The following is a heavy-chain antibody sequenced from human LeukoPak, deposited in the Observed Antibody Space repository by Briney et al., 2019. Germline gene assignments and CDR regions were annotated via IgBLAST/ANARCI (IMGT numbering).Heavy chain of an antibody. CDR2: ISSSGSTI. Sequence: PGGSLRLSCAASGFTFSSYSMNWVRQAPGKGLEWVSYISSSGSTIYYADSVKGRFTISRDNAKNSLYLQMNSLRAEDTAVYYCARGDDIAVANIVYWGQGTLVTVSS. CDR1: GFTFSSYS. D-gene: IGHD6-19*01. CDR3: ARGDDIAVANIVY. J-gene: IGHJ4*02. V-gene: IGHV3-48*04.